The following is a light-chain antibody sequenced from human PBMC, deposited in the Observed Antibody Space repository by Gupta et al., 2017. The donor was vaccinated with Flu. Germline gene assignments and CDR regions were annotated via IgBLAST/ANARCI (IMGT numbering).Light chain of an antibody. CDR3: CQEDSNRPT. J-gene: IGKJ1*01. CDR1: QSGLDSSKNKNN. Sequence: SLGARATINCKSSQSGLDSSKNKNNLACYQQKTGRPAKLLIYWAATRGSGVTDRMSGSGSWRAFTLTIISRQAPEEAVYYCCQEDSNRPTFGQGTKVEIK. V-gene: IGKV4-1*01. CDR2: WAA.